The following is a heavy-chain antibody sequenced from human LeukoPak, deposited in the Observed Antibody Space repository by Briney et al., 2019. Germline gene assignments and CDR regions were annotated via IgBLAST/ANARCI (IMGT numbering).Heavy chain of an antibody. Sequence: GGSLRLSCTASGFTFGDYAMSWFRQAPGKGLEWVGFIRSKAYGGTTEYAASVKGRFTISRDDSKSIAYLQMNSLKTEDTAVYYCTSMLIQLWFSGDDYWGQGTLVTVSS. CDR3: TSMLIQLWFSGDDY. D-gene: IGHD5-18*01. J-gene: IGHJ4*02. CDR1: GFTFGDYA. CDR2: IRSKAYGGTT. V-gene: IGHV3-49*03.